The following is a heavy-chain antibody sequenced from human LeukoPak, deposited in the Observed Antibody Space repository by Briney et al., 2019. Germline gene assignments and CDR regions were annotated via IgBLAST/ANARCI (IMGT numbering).Heavy chain of an antibody. D-gene: IGHD3-22*01. V-gene: IGHV4-39*07. CDR1: GGSISSSSYY. CDR3: ARVGSYYYDSSGYPDY. J-gene: IGHJ4*02. Sequence: SETLSLTCTVSGGSISSSSYYWGWIRQPPGKGLEWIGSIYHSGSTNYNPSLKSRVTISVDKSKNQFSLKLSSVTAADTAVYYCARVGSYYYDSSGYPDYWGQGTLVTVSS. CDR2: IYHSGST.